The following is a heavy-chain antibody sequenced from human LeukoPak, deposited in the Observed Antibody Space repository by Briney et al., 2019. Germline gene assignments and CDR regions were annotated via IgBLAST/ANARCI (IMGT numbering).Heavy chain of an antibody. D-gene: IGHD5-24*01. CDR2: IYYSGST. CDR3: ARDEGDGYNH. J-gene: IGHJ5*02. CDR1: GGSISSYY. V-gene: IGHV4-59*01. Sequence: SETLSLTCTVSGGSISSYYWSWIRQPPGKGLEWIGYIYYSGSTNYNPSLKGRVTISVDTSKNQFSLKLSSVTAADTAVYYCARDEGDGYNHWGQGTLVTVSS.